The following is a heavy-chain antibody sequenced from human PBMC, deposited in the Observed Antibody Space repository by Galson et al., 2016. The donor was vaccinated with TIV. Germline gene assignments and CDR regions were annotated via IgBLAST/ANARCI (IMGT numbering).Heavy chain of an antibody. CDR3: ARDQIGSYPD. D-gene: IGHD1-26*01. V-gene: IGHV3-72*01. CDR2: ATDKSNGYTT. J-gene: IGHJ4*02. CDR1: GFTFSDYF. Sequence: SLRLSCAASGFTFSDYFMDWVRQFPGKGLEWVGRATDKSNGYTTEYAASVRGRFTISRDDSKDSLSLQLNSLKTEDTAVYYCARDQIGSYPDWGQGTLVTVSS.